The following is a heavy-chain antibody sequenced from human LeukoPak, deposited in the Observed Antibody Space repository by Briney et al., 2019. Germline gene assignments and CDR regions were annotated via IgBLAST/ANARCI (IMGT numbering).Heavy chain of an antibody. D-gene: IGHD3-3*01. V-gene: IGHV3-7*01. CDR1: GFTFSNYW. CDR2: IKQDGSEK. Sequence: GGSLRLSCAASGFTFSNYWMTWVRQAPGKGLEWVADIKQDGSEKLYVKSVRGRFTISRDNAKMSLFLQMNSLRAEDTAVYYCARDNGVVHGVYYMDVWGKGATVTVS. CDR3: ARDNGVVHGVYYMDV. J-gene: IGHJ6*03.